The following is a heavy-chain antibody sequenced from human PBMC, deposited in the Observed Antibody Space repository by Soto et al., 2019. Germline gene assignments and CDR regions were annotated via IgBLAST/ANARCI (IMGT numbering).Heavy chain of an antibody. CDR3: ASYSSSWYLYYYYGMDV. Sequence: SETLSLTCTVSGGSVSSGSYYWSWIRQPPGKGLEWTGYIYYSGITNYNPSLQSRDTISVYTSKNQFSLKLSSVTAADTAVYYCASYSSSWYLYYYYGMDVWGQGTTVTVSS. V-gene: IGHV4-61*01. J-gene: IGHJ6*02. CDR1: GGSVSSGSYY. CDR2: IYYSGIT. D-gene: IGHD6-13*01.